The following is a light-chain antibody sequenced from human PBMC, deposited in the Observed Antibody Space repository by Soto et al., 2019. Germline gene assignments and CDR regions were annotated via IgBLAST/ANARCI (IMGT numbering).Light chain of an antibody. CDR3: QHYYNYFWT. CDR2: NAF. V-gene: IGKV1-5*03. J-gene: IGKJ1*01. CDR1: QSISSW. Sequence: DIQMTQSPSTLSASVGDRVTITCRASQSISSWVAWYQQKPGKAPKLLIYNAFSLESGVPSRFSGTGSGTEFTLTISSLQPDDFATYYCQHYYNYFWTFGQGTKVDIK.